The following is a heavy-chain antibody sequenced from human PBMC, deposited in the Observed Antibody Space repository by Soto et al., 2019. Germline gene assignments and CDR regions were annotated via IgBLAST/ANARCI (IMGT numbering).Heavy chain of an antibody. CDR3: AKDYDDTGFAH. CDR1: GFPFRTFG. J-gene: IGHJ4*02. D-gene: IGHD3-3*01. CDR2: ISNDAKND. Sequence: GGSLRLSSAASGFPFRTFGMHWVRQAPGMGLEWVASISNDAKNDYYTDSVRGRFTISRDNSRDALYLEMSSLRVEDTARYYCAKDYDDTGFAHWGQGILVTVSS. V-gene: IGHV3-30*18.